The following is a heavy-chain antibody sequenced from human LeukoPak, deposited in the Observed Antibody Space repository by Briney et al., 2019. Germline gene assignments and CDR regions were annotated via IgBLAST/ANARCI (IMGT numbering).Heavy chain of an antibody. CDR1: GGSISSFY. J-gene: IGHJ4*02. CDR3: GRHQNGGTYPIDY. D-gene: IGHD1-26*01. V-gene: IGHV4-59*08. CDR2: IYYSGST. Sequence: NPSETLSLTCTVSGGSISSFYWSWIRHPPGKGREFIGHIYYSGSTNYNPSLKSRVTMSVDTSKNQFSQKLTSVTAADTAIYYCGRHQNGGTYPIDYWSQGTLVTVSS.